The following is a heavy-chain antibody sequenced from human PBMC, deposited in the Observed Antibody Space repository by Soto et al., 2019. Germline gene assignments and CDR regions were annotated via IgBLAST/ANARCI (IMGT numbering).Heavy chain of an antibody. J-gene: IGHJ1*01. V-gene: IGHV1-24*01. CDR1: GYTLTELS. Sequence: SVKVSCKVSGYTLTELSMHWVRQAPGKGLEWMGGFDPGDGETIYAQKFQGRVTMTEDTSTDTAYMELSSLRSEDTAVYYCAKDTQWRAPGVFPRTEYLKHWGKGTLVTVSS. D-gene: IGHD6-19*01. CDR3: AKDTQWRAPGVFPRTEYLKH. CDR2: FDPGDGET.